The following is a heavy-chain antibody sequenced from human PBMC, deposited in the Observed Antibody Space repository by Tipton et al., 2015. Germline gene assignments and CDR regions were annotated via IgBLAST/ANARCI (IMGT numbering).Heavy chain of an antibody. CDR3: ARARGRHGGLFDS. CDR1: GGSVSSGSYY. J-gene: IGHJ4*02. CDR2: ILYSGGT. V-gene: IGHV4-61*01. Sequence: TPSLTCTVSGGSVSSGSYYWSWIRQPPGKELQWIGYILYSGGTNYNPSLESRVSMSVDTSKTQFSLKMSSVTATDTAVYYCARARGRHGGLFDSWGQGTLVTVSS. D-gene: IGHD4-23*01.